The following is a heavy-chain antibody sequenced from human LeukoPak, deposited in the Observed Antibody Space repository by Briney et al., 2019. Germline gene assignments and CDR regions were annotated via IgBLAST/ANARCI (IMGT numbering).Heavy chain of an antibody. CDR3: ARVSGWYGDRYFDY. Sequence: SETLSLTCTVSGGSISSYYWSWIRQPPGKGLEWIGYTYYSGSTNYNPSLKSRVTISVDTSKNQFSLKLSSVTAADTAVYYCARVSGWYGDRYFDYWGQGTLVTVSS. V-gene: IGHV4-59*01. D-gene: IGHD6-19*01. CDR1: GGSISSYY. J-gene: IGHJ4*02. CDR2: TYYSGST.